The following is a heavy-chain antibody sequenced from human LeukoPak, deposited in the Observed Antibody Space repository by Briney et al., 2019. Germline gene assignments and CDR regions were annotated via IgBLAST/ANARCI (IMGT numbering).Heavy chain of an antibody. CDR3: ARGWYCSSTSCYRNGMDV. CDR2: INHSGST. V-gene: IGHV4-34*01. J-gene: IGHJ6*02. Sequence: SETLSLTCAVYGGSFSGYYWSWIRQPPGKGLEWIGEINHSGSTNYNPSLKSRVTISVDTSKNQFSLKLSSVTAADTAVYYCARGWYCSSTSCYRNGMDVWGQGTTVTVSS. D-gene: IGHD2-2*01. CDR1: GGSFSGYY.